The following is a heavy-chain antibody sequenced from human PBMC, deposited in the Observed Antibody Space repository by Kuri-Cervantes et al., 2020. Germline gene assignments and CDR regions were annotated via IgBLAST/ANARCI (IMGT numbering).Heavy chain of an antibody. J-gene: IGHJ4*02. Sequence: ASVKVSCKASGYTFTSYGISWMRQAPGQGLEWMGWISAYNGDTNYAQKLQGRVTMTTDTSTSTAYMELRSLRSDDTAVYYCAITYGGKPNSKNAEIDYWGQGTLVTVSS. CDR3: AITYGGKPNSKNAEIDY. V-gene: IGHV1-18*01. CDR2: ISAYNGDT. D-gene: IGHD4-23*01. CDR1: GYTFTSYG.